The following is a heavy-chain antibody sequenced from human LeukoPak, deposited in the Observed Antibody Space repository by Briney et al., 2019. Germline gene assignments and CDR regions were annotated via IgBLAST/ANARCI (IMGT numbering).Heavy chain of an antibody. Sequence: PSETLSLTCTVSGGSISSGDYYWSWIRQPPGNGLEWIGYIYYSGSTYYNPSLKSRVTISVDTSKNQFSLKLSSVTAADTAVYYCASYGDLQYFQHWGQGTLVTVSS. V-gene: IGHV4-30-4*08. CDR1: GGSISSGDYY. D-gene: IGHD4-17*01. J-gene: IGHJ1*01. CDR2: IYYSGST. CDR3: ASYGDLQYFQH.